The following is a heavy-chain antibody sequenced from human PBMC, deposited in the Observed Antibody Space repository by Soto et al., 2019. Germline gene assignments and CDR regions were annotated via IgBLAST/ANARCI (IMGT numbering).Heavy chain of an antibody. D-gene: IGHD3-16*01. CDR1: GFTFRNFG. V-gene: IGHV3-33*08. Sequence: QVRLVESGGGVVQPGRSLRLSCSASGFTFRNFGFHWVRQAPGKWLKWVALIWCDGSNKYYAESLKGRVSISRDNSKNHWYLEMRSVGLEDRAVYYCGRNGDIQRVTLLNIFAMDVWGQGTTVTVSS. CDR3: GRNGDIQRVTLLNIFAMDV. CDR2: IWCDGSNK. J-gene: IGHJ6*02.